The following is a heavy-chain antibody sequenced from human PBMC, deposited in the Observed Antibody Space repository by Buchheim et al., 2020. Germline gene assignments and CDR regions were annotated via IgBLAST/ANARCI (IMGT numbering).Heavy chain of an antibody. V-gene: IGHV4-4*09. CDR1: GGSLSSRYY. D-gene: IGHD6-13*01. Sequence: QVQLQESGPGLVKPSETLSLTCTVSGGSLSSRYYWSWIRQSPGKGLEWIGLIHNSGSTNYNPSVKSRVTMSVDTSKNQLSLKLSSVTAADTAVYFCARRLDRGSWGPWYFDLWGRGTL. J-gene: IGHJ2*01. CDR2: IHNSGST. CDR3: ARRLDRGSWGPWYFDL.